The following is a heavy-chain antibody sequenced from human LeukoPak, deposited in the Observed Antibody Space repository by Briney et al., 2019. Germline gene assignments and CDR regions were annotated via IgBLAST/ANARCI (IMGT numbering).Heavy chain of an antibody. CDR1: GLTVSSNY. J-gene: IGHJ4*02. CDR2: IYSGGAT. V-gene: IGHV3-53*04. D-gene: IGHD6-19*01. Sequence: GGSLRLSCAASGLTVSSNYMSWVRQAPGKGLEWVSVIYSGGATYYANSVKGRFTIFRLNSNNTLFLQMGSLRAEDTAVYYCARGGTPGYSTGWIDYWGQGTPVTVSS. CDR3: ARGGTPGYSTGWIDY.